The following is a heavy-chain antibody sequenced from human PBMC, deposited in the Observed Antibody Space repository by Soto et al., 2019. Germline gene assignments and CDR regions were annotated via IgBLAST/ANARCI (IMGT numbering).Heavy chain of an antibody. J-gene: IGHJ6*02. CDR2: IRSKAYGGTT. D-gene: IGHD2-2*02. Sequence: LRLSCTASGFTFDDYAMSWVRQAPGKGLEWVGFIRSKAYGGTTEYAASVKGRFTISRDDSKSIAYLQMNSLKTEDTAVYYCTRDSVEYCSSTSCYTDYYYYGMDVWGQGTTVTVSS. CDR1: GFTFDDYA. CDR3: TRDSVEYCSSTSCYTDYYYYGMDV. V-gene: IGHV3-49*04.